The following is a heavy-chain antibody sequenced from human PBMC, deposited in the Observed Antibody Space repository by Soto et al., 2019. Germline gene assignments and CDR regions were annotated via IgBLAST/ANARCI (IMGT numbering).Heavy chain of an antibody. J-gene: IGHJ4*02. CDR2: ISAYNGNT. CDR3: ARDLGGYNSIAAY. V-gene: IGHV1-18*01. CDR1: GYTFTSHA. Sequence: VKVSCKPSGYTFTSHATTWVRQAPGQGLEWMGWISAYNGNTNYTQKLQGRLTMTTDTSTSTAYMELRSLRSDDTAVYYCARDLGGYNSIAAYWGQGALLTVSS. D-gene: IGHD5-12*01.